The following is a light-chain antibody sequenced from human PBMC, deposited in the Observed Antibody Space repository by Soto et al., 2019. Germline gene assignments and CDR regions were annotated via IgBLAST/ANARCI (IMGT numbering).Light chain of an antibody. J-gene: IGLJ7*01. V-gene: IGLV2-14*01. CDR1: SSDVGGYNY. Sequence: QSALTQPASVSGSPGQSITISCTGTSSDVGGYNYASWYQQHPGKAPKLMIYDVSNRPSGVSNRFSGSKSGNTASLTISGLQAEDEADYYCSSYTSSSPHVFGAGTQLTVL. CDR2: DVS. CDR3: SSYTSSSPHV.